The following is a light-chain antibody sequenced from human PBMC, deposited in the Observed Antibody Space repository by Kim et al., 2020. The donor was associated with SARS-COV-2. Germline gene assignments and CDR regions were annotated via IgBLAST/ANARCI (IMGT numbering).Light chain of an antibody. CDR3: QEYSSSPA. CDR1: QSVDSRY. CDR2: GAS. V-gene: IGKV3-20*01. J-gene: IGKJ1*01. Sequence: WSPGERATISCRASQSVDSRYLAWYQQKPGQAPRLFISGASSGATGIPDRFSGSGSGTDFTLTISRLQPEDFAVYYCQEYSSSPAFGQGTKVDIK.